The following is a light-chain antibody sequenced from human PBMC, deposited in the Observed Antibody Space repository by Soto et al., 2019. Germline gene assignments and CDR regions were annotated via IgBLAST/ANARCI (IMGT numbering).Light chain of an antibody. CDR3: QQYETVSLWT. CDR1: QRISNW. Sequence: DIQMTQSPSTLSASVGDRVTITCRASQRISNWLAWYQQKAGKAPKLLIYDASSLKSGVPSRFSGSASGTEFTLTIISLQPDDFATYYCQQYETVSLWTFGQGTKVELK. J-gene: IGKJ1*01. CDR2: DAS. V-gene: IGKV1-5*01.